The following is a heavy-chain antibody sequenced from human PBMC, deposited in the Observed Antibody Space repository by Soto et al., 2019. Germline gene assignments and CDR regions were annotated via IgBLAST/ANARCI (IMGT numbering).Heavy chain of an antibody. J-gene: IGHJ4*02. D-gene: IGHD2-8*02. CDR1: GGSFSGYY. V-gene: IGHV4-34*01. CDR3: ARDKITGLFDY. Sequence: QVQLQQWGAGLLKPSETLSLTCAVYGGSFSGYYWTWIRQPPGTGLEWIGEINHSGSTNYNPSLKSRGTISVGTSKNPFSLKLTSLTAADTAVYYCARDKITGLFDYWGQGTLVTVSS. CDR2: INHSGST.